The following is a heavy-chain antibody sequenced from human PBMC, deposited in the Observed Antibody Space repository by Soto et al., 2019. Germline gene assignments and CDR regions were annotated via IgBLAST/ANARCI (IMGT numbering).Heavy chain of an antibody. V-gene: IGHV3-30*18. Sequence: GGSLRLSCAASGFTFSSYGMHWVRQAPGKGLEWVAVISYDGSNKYYADSVKGRFTISRDNSKNTLYLQMNSLRAEDTAVYYCAKETLITGTPLYYYYGMDVWGQGTTVTVSS. CDR1: GFTFSSYG. D-gene: IGHD1-7*01. CDR2: ISYDGSNK. CDR3: AKETLITGTPLYYYYGMDV. J-gene: IGHJ6*02.